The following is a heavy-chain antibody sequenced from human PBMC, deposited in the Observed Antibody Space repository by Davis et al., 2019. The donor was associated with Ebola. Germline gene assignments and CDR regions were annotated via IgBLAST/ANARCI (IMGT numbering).Heavy chain of an antibody. CDR1: GFTFSGSA. J-gene: IGHJ4*02. CDR2: IRSKANSYAT. D-gene: IGHD6-13*01. CDR3: TISRIAAAGTDDY. V-gene: IGHV3-73*01. Sequence: GESLKISCAASGFTFSGSAMHWVRQASGKGLEWVGRIRSKANSYATAYAASVKGRFTISRDDSKNTAYLQMISLKTEDTAVYYCTISRIAAAGTDDYWGQGTLVTVSS.